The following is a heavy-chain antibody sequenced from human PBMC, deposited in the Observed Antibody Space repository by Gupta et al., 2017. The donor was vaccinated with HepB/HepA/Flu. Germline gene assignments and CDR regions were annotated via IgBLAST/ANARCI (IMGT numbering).Heavy chain of an antibody. CDR2: INYSGKT. CDR3: ARRVPGTNGYYSWFDP. Sequence: QVQLQESGPGLVKPSETLSLTCTVSDGSVGSSTYYWGWIRQPPGKGLEWIGNINYSGKTYYSPSLQSRVTISVDTSSNRLSLDLISVTAADTATYYCARRVPGTNGYYSWFDPWGLGTLVTVSS. D-gene: IGHD3-22*01. CDR1: DGSVGSSTYY. J-gene: IGHJ5*02. V-gene: IGHV4-39*01.